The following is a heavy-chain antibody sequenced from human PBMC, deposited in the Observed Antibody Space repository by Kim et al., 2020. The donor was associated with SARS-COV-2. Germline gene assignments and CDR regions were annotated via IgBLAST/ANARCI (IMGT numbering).Heavy chain of an antibody. J-gene: IGHJ5*02. D-gene: IGHD6-13*01. CDR2: IYHSGST. CDR1: GYSISSGYY. CDR3: ARGYIASGGAWFDP. V-gene: IGHV4-38-2*02. Sequence: SETLSLTCTVSGYSISSGYYWGWIRQPPGKGLEWIGSIYHSGSTYYNPSLKSRVTISVDTSKNQFSLKLSSVTAADTAVYYCARGYIASGGAWFDPWGQGTLVTVSS.